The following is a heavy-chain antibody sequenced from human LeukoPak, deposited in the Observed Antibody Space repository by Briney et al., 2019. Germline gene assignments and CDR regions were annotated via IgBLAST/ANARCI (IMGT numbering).Heavy chain of an antibody. Sequence: PGGSLRLSCAASGFTFSSYGMHWIRQPTGKGLEWIGEINHSGSTNYNSSLKSRVTISVDTSKNQFSLKLSSVTAADTAVYYCARGRYDFWSGLNWFDPWGQGTLVTVSS. D-gene: IGHD3-3*01. J-gene: IGHJ5*02. CDR2: INHSGST. V-gene: IGHV4-34*01. CDR1: GFTFSSYG. CDR3: ARGRYDFWSGLNWFDP.